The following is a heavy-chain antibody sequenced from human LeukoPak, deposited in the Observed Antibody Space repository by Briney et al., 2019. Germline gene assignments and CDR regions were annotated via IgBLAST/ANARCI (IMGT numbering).Heavy chain of an antibody. CDR1: GYIFTGYY. Sequence: ASVKVSCKASGYIFTGYYMHWVRQAPGQGLEWMGWINPNSGDTNYAQKFQGRVTMTRDTSISTAYMELSRLRSDDTAVYYCARVRYRLAETYIDNCGQGTQVTASS. D-gene: IGHD3-16*01. V-gene: IGHV1-2*02. CDR3: ARVRYRLAETYIDN. J-gene: IGHJ4*02. CDR2: INPNSGDT.